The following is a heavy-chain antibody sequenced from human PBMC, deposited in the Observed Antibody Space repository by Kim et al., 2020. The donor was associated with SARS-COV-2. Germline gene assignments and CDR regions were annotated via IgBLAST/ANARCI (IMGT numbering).Heavy chain of an antibody. Sequence: GGSLRLSCAASGFTFSDHYMDWFRQAPGKWLEWVGRGRNKANSYTTEYAASVRGRFTISRDDSKSSLYLQMNSLKSEETAVYYCAGAEDAFDIWGQGTMVIGSS. J-gene: IGHJ3*02. CDR3: AGAEDAFDI. V-gene: IGHV3-72*01. CDR2: GRNKANSYTT. CDR1: GFTFSDHY.